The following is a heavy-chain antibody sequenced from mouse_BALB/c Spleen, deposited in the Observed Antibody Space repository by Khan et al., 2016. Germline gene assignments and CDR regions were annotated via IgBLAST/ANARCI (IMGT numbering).Heavy chain of an antibody. CDR2: INPYNGDT. J-gene: IGHJ3*01. CDR3: AIGFYDYDGFAY. Sequence: VQLMQSGPELVKPGASVKISCKASGYSFTGYFINWVMQSHGKSLEWIGRINPYNGDTFYNQKFKGKATLTVDKSSRKAHMELRSLASEDSAVYYCAIGFYDYDGFAYWGQGTLVTVSA. CDR1: GYSFTGYF. D-gene: IGHD2-4*01. V-gene: IGHV1-20*02.